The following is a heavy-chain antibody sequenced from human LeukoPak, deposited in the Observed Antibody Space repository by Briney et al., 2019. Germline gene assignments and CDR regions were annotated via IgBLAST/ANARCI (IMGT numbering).Heavy chain of an antibody. V-gene: IGHV3-7*01. Sequence: GGSLRLSCVDSTVSFNKFWMSWVRQAPGKGLEWLANINEDGSQRYHVATLKGRFTISRDNAKNSVYLQINSLRAEDTAVYYCARHRGISTRDFEYWGQGTLVTVSS. CDR1: TVSFNKFW. J-gene: IGHJ4*02. CDR2: INEDGSQR. CDR3: ARHRGISTRDFEY. D-gene: IGHD3-16*01.